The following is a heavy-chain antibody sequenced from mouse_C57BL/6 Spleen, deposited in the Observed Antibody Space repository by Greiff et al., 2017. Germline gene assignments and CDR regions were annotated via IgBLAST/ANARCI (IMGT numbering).Heavy chain of an antibody. CDR1: GYTFTDYY. Sequence: VQLQQSGPELVKPGASVKISCKASGYTFTDYYMNWVKQSHGKSLEWIGDINPNNGGTSYNQKFKGKATLTVDKSSSTAYMELRSLTSEDSAVYYCVPYYYGSSYYYWGQGTTLTVSS. CDR2: INPNNGGT. J-gene: IGHJ2*01. CDR3: VPYYYGSSYYY. V-gene: IGHV1-26*01. D-gene: IGHD1-1*01.